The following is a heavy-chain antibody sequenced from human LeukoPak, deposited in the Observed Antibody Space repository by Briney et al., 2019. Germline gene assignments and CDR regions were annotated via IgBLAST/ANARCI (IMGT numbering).Heavy chain of an antibody. CDR3: ARDLAGSIDY. J-gene: IGHJ4*02. CDR2: ISNDGRTT. D-gene: IGHD6-19*01. Sequence: GGSLRLSCAASGFTFSRFCMHWVRQAPGKGLVWVSLISNDGRTTRYADSVKGRFTISRDNAKNTLYLEINSLRAEDTAVYYCARDLAGSIDYWGQGTLVTVSS. V-gene: IGHV3-74*01. CDR1: GFTFSRFC.